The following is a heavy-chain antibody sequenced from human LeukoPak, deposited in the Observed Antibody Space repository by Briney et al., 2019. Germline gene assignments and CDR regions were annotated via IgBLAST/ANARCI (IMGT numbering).Heavy chain of an antibody. CDR3: ASGSSLYLDY. Sequence: GGSLRLSCAASGFTVSSNYMSWVRQAPGKGLEWVSVIYSGGSTYYADSVRGRFTISRHNSKNTLYLQMNSLRAEATAVYYCASGSSLYLDYWGQGTLVTVSS. CDR1: GFTVSSNY. D-gene: IGHD1-26*01. J-gene: IGHJ4*02. CDR2: IYSGGST. V-gene: IGHV3-53*04.